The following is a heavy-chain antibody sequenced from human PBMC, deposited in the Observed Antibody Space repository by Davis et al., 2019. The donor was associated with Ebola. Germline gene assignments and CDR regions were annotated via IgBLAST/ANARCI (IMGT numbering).Heavy chain of an antibody. CDR1: GFTVSSNY. CDR3: AKEGYCSGGSCYSPGAFDI. D-gene: IGHD2-15*01. V-gene: IGHV3-9*03. CDR2: ISWNSGSI. Sequence: SLKISCAASGFTVSSNYMSWVRQAPGKGLEWVSGISWNSGSIGYADSVKGRFTISRDNAKNSLYLQMNSLRAEDMALYYCAKEGYCSGGSCYSPGAFDIWGQGTMVTVSS. J-gene: IGHJ3*02.